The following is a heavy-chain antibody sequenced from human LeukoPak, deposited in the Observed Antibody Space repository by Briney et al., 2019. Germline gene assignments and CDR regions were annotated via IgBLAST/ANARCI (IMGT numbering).Heavy chain of an antibody. J-gene: IGHJ3*02. CDR1: GGSISSGGYY. D-gene: IGHD6-13*01. CDR2: IYHSGST. Sequence: SQTLSLTCTVSGGSISSGGYYWSWIRQPPGKGLEWIGYIYHSGSTYYNPSLKSRVTISVDRSKNQFSLKLSSVTAADTAVYYCAREGCPGAVAECFIWGQGTMVTVSS. CDR3: AREGCPGAVAECFI. V-gene: IGHV4-30-2*01.